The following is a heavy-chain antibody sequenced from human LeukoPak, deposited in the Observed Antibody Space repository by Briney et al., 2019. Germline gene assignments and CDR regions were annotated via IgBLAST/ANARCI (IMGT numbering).Heavy chain of an antibody. J-gene: IGHJ4*02. Sequence: PGGSLRLSCAASGFIFSSYSMNWVRQAPGKGLEWVSYISSSSSTIYYADSVKGRFTISRDNAKNSLYLQMNSLIAEDTAVYYCARSIAAAWDYWGQGTLVTVSS. CDR1: GFIFSSYS. V-gene: IGHV3-48*01. CDR3: ARSIAAAWDY. CDR2: ISSSSSTI. D-gene: IGHD6-13*01.